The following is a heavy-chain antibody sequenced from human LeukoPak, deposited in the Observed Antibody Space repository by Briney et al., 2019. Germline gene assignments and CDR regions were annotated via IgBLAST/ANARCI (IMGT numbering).Heavy chain of an antibody. CDR3: ARGHSGIWYSIGH. D-gene: IGHD1-26*01. CDR1: GYTFTGYY. Sequence: ASVKVSCKTSGYTFTGYYIHWVRQASGQGLEWVAWINPNSGGTKYSQQFQGRVTLTRDTSISTAYMELSRLTSDDTAVCYCARGHSGIWYSIGHWGQGTLVTVSA. CDR2: INPNSGGT. V-gene: IGHV1-2*02. J-gene: IGHJ4*02.